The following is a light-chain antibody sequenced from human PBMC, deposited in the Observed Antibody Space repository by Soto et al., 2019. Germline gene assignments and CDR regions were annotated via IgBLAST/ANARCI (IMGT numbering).Light chain of an antibody. CDR3: EAWDNSLTGGV. Sequence: QSVLTQPPSVSAAPGQKVTISCSGSSSNIGSNYVSWYQQLPGAAPKLLIYENYERPSGIPDRFSGSKSGTSATLGITGLQTGDEADYYCEAWDNSLTGGVFGGGTQLTVL. CDR2: ENY. V-gene: IGLV1-51*02. CDR1: SSNIGSNY. J-gene: IGLJ2*01.